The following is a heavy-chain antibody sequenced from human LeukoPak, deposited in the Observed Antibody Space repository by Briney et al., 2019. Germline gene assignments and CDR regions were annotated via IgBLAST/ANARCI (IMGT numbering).Heavy chain of an antibody. CDR2: ISGSGGST. CDR1: GFTFSSYA. J-gene: IGHJ3*02. D-gene: IGHD3-22*01. CDR3: AKEKYYYDSSGRDAFDI. V-gene: IGHV3-23*01. Sequence: GGSLRLSCAASGFTFSSYAMSWVRQAPGKGLEWVSAISGSGGSTYYADSVKGRFTISRDNSKNTLYLQMNSLRAEDTAVYYCAKEKYYYDSSGRDAFDIWGQGTMVTVSS.